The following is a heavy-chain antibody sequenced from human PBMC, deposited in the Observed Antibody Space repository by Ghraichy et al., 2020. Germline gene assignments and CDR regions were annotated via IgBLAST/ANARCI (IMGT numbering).Heavy chain of an antibody. CDR2: IKQDGSVE. Sequence: GGSLRLSCIASGFTFSGYWMTWIRQAPGRGLEWVANIKQDGSVEYYVDSVKGRFTISRDNAKNSLSLQMNSLRAEDTAVYYCARDGPRGSCYVSFDLWGQGLLDSV. CDR3: ARDGPRGSCYVSFDL. D-gene: IGHD1-26*01. J-gene: IGHJ4*02. V-gene: IGHV3-7*01. CDR1: GFTFSGYW.